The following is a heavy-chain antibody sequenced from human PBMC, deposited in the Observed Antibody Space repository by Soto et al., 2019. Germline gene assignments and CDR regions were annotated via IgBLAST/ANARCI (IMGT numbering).Heavy chain of an antibody. Sequence: GSLRLSCAASGFTFSSYAMSWVRQAPGKGLEWVSSISSSSSYIYYADSVKGRFTISRDNAKNSLYLQMNSLRAEDTAVYYCARGSRYCSSTSCYSWFDPWGQGTLVTVS. V-gene: IGHV3-21*01. CDR2: ISSSSSYI. J-gene: IGHJ5*02. D-gene: IGHD2-2*01. CDR3: ARGSRYCSSTSCYSWFDP. CDR1: GFTFSSYA.